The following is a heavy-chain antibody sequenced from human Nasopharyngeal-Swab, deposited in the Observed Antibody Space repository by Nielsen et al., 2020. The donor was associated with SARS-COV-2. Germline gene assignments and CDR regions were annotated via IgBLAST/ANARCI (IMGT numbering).Heavy chain of an antibody. Sequence: GRSLRLSCAAPGLTFASYWMSWVPKAPGKGLEGVANIKQDASVKSYVDSVKGRFPIPRDNAKKSLYLQMNSLRAEDTAVYYCAIVYYGCLESWGQGTLVTVSS. J-gene: IGHJ4*02. CDR1: GLTFASYW. CDR2: IKQDASVK. CDR3: AIVYYGCLES. D-gene: IGHD3-10*01. V-gene: IGHV3-7*01.